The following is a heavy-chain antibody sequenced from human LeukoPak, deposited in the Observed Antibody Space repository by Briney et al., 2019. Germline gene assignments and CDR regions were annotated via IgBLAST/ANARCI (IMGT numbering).Heavy chain of an antibody. CDR2: INHRGST. CDR3: ARGHTGYYYYYYGMDV. D-gene: IGHD2-8*02. Sequence: SETLSLTCAVYGGSFSGYYWSWIRQPPGKGLEWIGEINHRGSTNYNPSLKSRVTISVDTSKNQFSLKLSSVTAADTAVYYCARGHTGYYYYYYGMDVWGQGTTVTVSS. CDR1: GGSFSGYY. J-gene: IGHJ6*02. V-gene: IGHV4-34*01.